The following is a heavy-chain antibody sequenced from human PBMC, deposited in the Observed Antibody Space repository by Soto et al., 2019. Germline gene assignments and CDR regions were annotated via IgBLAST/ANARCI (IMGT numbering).Heavy chain of an antibody. Sequence: SETLSLTCSVSDDSIGTSPYHWGWIRQPPGKGLEWIGSVYYSGSTSYNPSLKSRVTISVDTSKKEFSLKLRSVTAADTAVYYCASSLTVTASYNWFDPWGQGTLVTVSS. CDR3: ASSLTVTASYNWFDP. CDR1: DDSIGTSPYH. D-gene: IGHD2-21*02. CDR2: VYYSGST. V-gene: IGHV4-39*01. J-gene: IGHJ5*02.